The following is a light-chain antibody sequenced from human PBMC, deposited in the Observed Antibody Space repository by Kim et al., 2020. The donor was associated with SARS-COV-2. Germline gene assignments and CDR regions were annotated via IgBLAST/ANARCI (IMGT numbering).Light chain of an antibody. V-gene: IGKV1-5*03. CDR2: LAS. CDR3: QHYSRFPYT. CDR1: QYIDAY. J-gene: IGKJ2*01. Sequence: DIQMTQSPSTLSASVGDRVTISCRASQYIDAYLAWYQQKPGRAPKLLVYLASTLETGVPSRFSGTRSGTEFSLTISGLQPEDFATYYCQHYSRFPYTFGQGTKLEI.